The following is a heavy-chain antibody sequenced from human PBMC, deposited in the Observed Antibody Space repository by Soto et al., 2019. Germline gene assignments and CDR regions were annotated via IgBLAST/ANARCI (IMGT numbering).Heavy chain of an antibody. V-gene: IGHV3-30-3*01. CDR2: ISYEGSNK. CDR3: ERAATDTIFGVVRYGMDV. CDR1: GXTFSSYS. Sequence: GSLRLSCAASGXTFSSYSMHWVRQAPGKGLELVAVISYEGSNKYYADAVKCRFTIYRDKSKNTLYLQMNSLRAEDTAVYYCERAATDTIFGVVRYGMDVWGQGTTGTVS. J-gene: IGHJ6*02. D-gene: IGHD3-3*01.